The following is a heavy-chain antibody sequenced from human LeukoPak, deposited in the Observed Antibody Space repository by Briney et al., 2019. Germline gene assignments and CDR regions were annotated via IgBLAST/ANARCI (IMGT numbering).Heavy chain of an antibody. J-gene: IGHJ6*04. V-gene: IGHV1-69*13. CDR2: IIPIFGTA. CDR3: ASRGYGGYDFLDYYYGMDV. CDR1: GGTFSSYA. Sequence: GASVKVSCKASGGTFSSYAISWVRQAPGQGLEWMGGIIPIFGTANYAQKFQGRVTITADESTSTAYMELSSLRSEDTAVYYCASRGYGGYDFLDYYYGMDVWGKGTTVTVSS. D-gene: IGHD5-12*01.